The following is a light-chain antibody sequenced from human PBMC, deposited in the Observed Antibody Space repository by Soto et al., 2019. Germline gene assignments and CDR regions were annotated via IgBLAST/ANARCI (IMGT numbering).Light chain of an antibody. Sequence: IQMTQSPSTLDASVGGRVTITCRASKSISSQLAWYQQKPGQAAKLLIYAASTVHSDVPPRFSGSGSGRDFTLTISSLQPEDSATYYCLPDFNYSWTVGQVTKVEIK. V-gene: IGKV1-6*01. CDR2: AAS. CDR3: LPDFNYSWT. CDR1: KSISSQ. J-gene: IGKJ1*01.